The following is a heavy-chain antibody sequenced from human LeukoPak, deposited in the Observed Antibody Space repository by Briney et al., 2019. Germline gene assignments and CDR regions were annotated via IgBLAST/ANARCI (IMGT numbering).Heavy chain of an antibody. D-gene: IGHD2-8*01. CDR3: ARYCTNGVCPKNDAFDI. CDR1: GGSISSSNW. Sequence: MPSGTLSLTCAVSGGSISSSNWWSWVRQPPGKGLEWIGEIYHSGSTNYNPSLKSRLTISVDTSKNQFSLKLSSVTAADTAVYYCARYCTNGVCPKNDAFDIWGQGTMVTVSS. J-gene: IGHJ3*02. CDR2: IYHSGST. V-gene: IGHV4-4*02.